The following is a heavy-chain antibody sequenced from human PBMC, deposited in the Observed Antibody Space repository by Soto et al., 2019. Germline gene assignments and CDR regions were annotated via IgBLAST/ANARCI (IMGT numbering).Heavy chain of an antibody. D-gene: IGHD1-26*01. CDR3: ARGGGSDSFDY. CDR1: GASITYGGYS. V-gene: IGHV4-30-2*01. Sequence: TLSLTCTVSGASITYGGYSWSWIRQTPGKGLEWIGYINHLETTFYNPSFESRLTLSIDRAKNQFSLNLNSMSAADRVVYFCARGGGSDSFDYWGQGILVTVSS. CDR2: INHLETT. J-gene: IGHJ4*02.